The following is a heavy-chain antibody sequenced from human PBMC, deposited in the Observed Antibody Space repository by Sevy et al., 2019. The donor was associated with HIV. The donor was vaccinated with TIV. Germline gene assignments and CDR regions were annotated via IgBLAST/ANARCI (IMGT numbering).Heavy chain of an antibody. V-gene: IGHV3-9*01. D-gene: IGHD3-22*01. J-gene: IGHJ4*02. CDR2: ISCNSNSV. CDR3: AKADGDSSGYYGLGGS. Sequence: GGSLRLSCAASGFAFDDYAMHWVRQAPGKGLEWVSGISCNSNSVAYADSVKGRFTISRDNAKNSLYLQMNSLRPADTALYYCAKADGDSSGYYGLGGSWVQGTLVTVSS. CDR1: GFAFDDYA.